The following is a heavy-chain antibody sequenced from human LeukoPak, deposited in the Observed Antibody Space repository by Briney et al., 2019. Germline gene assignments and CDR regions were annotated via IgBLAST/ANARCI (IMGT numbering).Heavy chain of an antibody. CDR3: ARDGMGYCSGGSCAHFDC. Sequence: PGGSLRLSCAASGFTVSSNYMSWVRQAPGKGLEWVSVIYSGGSTYYADSVKGRFTISRDNSKNTLYLQMNSLRAEDTAVYYCARDGMGYCSGGSCAHFDCWGQGTLVTVSS. CDR2: IYSGGST. V-gene: IGHV3-66*01. CDR1: GFTVSSNY. D-gene: IGHD2-15*01. J-gene: IGHJ4*02.